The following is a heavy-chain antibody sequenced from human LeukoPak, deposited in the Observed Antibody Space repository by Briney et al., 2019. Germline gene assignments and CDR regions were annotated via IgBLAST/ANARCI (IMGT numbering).Heavy chain of an antibody. CDR2: LSLGGSEK. Sequence: PGGSLRLSCAASGFTFNSYWMNWVRQAPGKGLEWGASLSLGGSEKYYVGSVKGRFTISRDNAQKTLYLRMNSLRAEDTAVYYCARDSEKSSSFAFDIWRQGTMVTVSS. J-gene: IGHJ3*02. CDR1: GFTFNSYW. CDR3: ARDSEKSSSFAFDI. V-gene: IGHV3-7*01. D-gene: IGHD6-13*01.